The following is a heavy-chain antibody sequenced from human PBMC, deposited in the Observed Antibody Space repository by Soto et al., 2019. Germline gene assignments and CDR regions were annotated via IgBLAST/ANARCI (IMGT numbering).Heavy chain of an antibody. CDR3: AKAFPPYYGSGSSYYFTF. D-gene: IGHD3-10*01. V-gene: IGHV3-23*01. CDR2: ISGSGLNT. Sequence: EVQLLESGGGLVQPGGSLTLSCAASGFTFSSYAMSWVRQAPGKGLEWVSAISGSGLNTYYAESVKGRFTISRDNSKNTLYLQLNSLRADDTAIYYCAKAFPPYYGSGSSYYFTFWGQGTLVTVSS. CDR1: GFTFSSYA. J-gene: IGHJ4*02.